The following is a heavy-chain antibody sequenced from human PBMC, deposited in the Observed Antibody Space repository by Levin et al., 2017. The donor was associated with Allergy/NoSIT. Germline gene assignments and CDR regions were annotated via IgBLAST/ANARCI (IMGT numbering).Heavy chain of an antibody. CDR3: AEKQGGTTGFSFDV. V-gene: IGHV3-23*01. CDR2: ITGGGFNT. Sequence: GGSLRLSCAVSGITLSEYAMSWVRQAPGKGLEWVSVITGGGFNTYYGDSVKGRFTVSRDNSKNTLYLELNSLRAEDTAVYYCAEKQGGTTGFSFDVWGQGTMVTVSS. CDR1: GITLSEYA. J-gene: IGHJ3*01. D-gene: IGHD1-14*01.